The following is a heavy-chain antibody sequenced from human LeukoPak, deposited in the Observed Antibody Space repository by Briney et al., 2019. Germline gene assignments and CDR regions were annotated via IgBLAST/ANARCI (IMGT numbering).Heavy chain of an antibody. D-gene: IGHD1-26*01. CDR3: ATTQWEPPRDAFDI. Sequence: GASVKVSCKVSGYTLTELSMHWVRQAPGKGPEWMGGFDPEDGETIYAQKFQGRVTMTEDTSTDTAYMELSSLRSEDTAVYYCATTQWEPPRDAFDIWGQGTMVTVSS. V-gene: IGHV1-24*01. CDR2: FDPEDGET. CDR1: GYTLTELS. J-gene: IGHJ3*02.